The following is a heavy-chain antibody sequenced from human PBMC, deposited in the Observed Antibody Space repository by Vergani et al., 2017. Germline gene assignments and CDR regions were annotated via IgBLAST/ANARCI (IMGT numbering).Heavy chain of an antibody. CDR1: GRSISSGDYY. Sequence: QVQLQESGPGLVKPSQTLSLTCTVSGRSISSGDYYWSWIRQPPGKGLEWIGYIYYSGSTYYNPSLKSRVTISVDTSKNQFSLKLSSVTAADTAVYYCARDRYYYGSGSYRGFTWGQGTLVTVSS. V-gene: IGHV4-30-4*01. J-gene: IGHJ5*02. CDR2: IYYSGST. CDR3: ARDRYYYGSGSYRGFT. D-gene: IGHD3-10*01.